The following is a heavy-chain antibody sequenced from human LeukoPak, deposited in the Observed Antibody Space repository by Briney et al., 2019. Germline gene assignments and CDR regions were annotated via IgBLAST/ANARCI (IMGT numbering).Heavy chain of an antibody. CDR2: IYSGGST. V-gene: IGHV3-66*02. CDR1: GFTVSGNY. CDR3: ARDGRWLDYSSAYYYYGMDV. D-gene: IGHD3/OR15-3a*01. J-gene: IGHJ6*02. Sequence: QAGGSLRLSCAASGFTVSGNYMSWVRQAPGKGLEWVSVIYSGGSTYYADSVKGRFTISRDNSKNTLYLQMNSLRAEDTAVYYCARDGRWLDYSSAYYYYGMDVWGQGTTVTVSS.